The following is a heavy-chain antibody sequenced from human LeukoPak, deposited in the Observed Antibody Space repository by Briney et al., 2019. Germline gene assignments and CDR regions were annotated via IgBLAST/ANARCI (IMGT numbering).Heavy chain of an antibody. CDR2: IYHSGST. D-gene: IGHD3-3*01. V-gene: IGHV4-38-2*02. Sequence: PSETLSLTCTVPGYSISSGYSWGWIRQPPGKGLEWIGSIYHSGSTYYNPSLKSRLRISVDTSKNQFSLKLSSVTAADTAVYYCARVRIDFWSGYYFFDFWGHGTLVTVSS. J-gene: IGHJ4*01. CDR3: ARVRIDFWSGYYFFDF. CDR1: GYSISSGYS.